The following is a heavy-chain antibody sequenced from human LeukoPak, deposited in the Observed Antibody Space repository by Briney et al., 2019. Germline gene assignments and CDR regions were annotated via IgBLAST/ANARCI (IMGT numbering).Heavy chain of an antibody. J-gene: IGHJ4*02. D-gene: IGHD6-6*01. CDR2: IWYDGSNK. CDR1: GFTFSTYG. Sequence: GGSLRLSCAASGFTFSTYGMHWVRQAPGKALEWVAVIWYDGSNKYYADSVRGRFTISRDNSKNTLYLQMNSLRAEDTAVYYCARDPSIAARHLDYWGQGTLVTVSS. V-gene: IGHV3-33*01. CDR3: ARDPSIAARHLDY.